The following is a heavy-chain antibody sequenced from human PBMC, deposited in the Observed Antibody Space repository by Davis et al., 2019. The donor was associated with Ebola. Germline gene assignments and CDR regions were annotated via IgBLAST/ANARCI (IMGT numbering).Heavy chain of an antibody. CDR3: ARGGVAYSDLDY. CDR1: GYTFTGYD. J-gene: IGHJ4*02. Sequence: AASVKVSCKASGYTFTGYDINWVRQATGQGLEWMGWMNPNRGNTGYAQKFQGRVTMTRENSMSTAYMELSSLRSEDTAVYFCARGGVAYSDLDYWGQGTLVAVSS. CDR2: MNPNRGNT. V-gene: IGHV1-8*01. D-gene: IGHD2-21*01.